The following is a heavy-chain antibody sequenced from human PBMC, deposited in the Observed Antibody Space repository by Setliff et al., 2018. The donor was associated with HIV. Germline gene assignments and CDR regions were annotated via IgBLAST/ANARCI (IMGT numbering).Heavy chain of an antibody. V-gene: IGHV1-2*04. CDR2: ISPNSGGT. Sequence: ASVKVSCKASGYTFTAHYIHWVRQAPGQGLEWMGRISPNSGGTVYAQKFQGWVTMTRDTSINTVYMGLSRLRSGDTALYYCARGPDGDYQYFQHWGQGALVTVPQ. CDR1: GYTFTAHY. D-gene: IGHD4-17*01. J-gene: IGHJ1*01. CDR3: ARGPDGDYQYFQH.